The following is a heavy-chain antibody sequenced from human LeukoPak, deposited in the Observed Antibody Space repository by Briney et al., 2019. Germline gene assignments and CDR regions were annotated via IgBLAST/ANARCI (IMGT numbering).Heavy chain of an antibody. D-gene: IGHD3-3*01. J-gene: IGHJ6*04. CDR1: GFTFSSYA. CDR3: VRESDVWSGPGIGRPLDV. CDR2: IKEDGSDK. Sequence: PGGSLRLSCASSGFTFSSYAMHWVRQAPGKGLEWVANIKEDGSDKQYVDSVRGRFTISRDNAKNSVSLQMDGLRAEDTAVYHCVRESDVWSGPGIGRPLDVWGKGTTVTVSS. V-gene: IGHV3-7*01.